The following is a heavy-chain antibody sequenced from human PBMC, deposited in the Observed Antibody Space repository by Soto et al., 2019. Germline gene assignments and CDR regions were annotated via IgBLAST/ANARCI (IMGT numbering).Heavy chain of an antibody. J-gene: IGHJ5*02. D-gene: IGHD3-16*01. Sequence: PGGSLRLSCAASGFTFSGSEMHWVRQAPGKGLEWVAFISYDGDNKYYADSVKGRFTVSRDNSRNTLHLQMDSLRPEDTAVYYCARASYFSDNTAYYAKSYKWFDPWGQGTLVTVSS. V-gene: IGHV3-30-3*01. CDR2: ISYDGDNK. CDR3: ARASYFSDNTAYYAKSYKWFDP. CDR1: GFTFSGSE.